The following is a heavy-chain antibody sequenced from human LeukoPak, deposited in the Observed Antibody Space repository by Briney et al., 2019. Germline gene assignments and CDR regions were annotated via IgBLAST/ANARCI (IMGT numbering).Heavy chain of an antibody. Sequence: GGSLRLSCAASGFTVSSNYMSWVRQAPGKGLEWVSVIYSGGSTYYADSVKGRLTISRDNSKNTLYLQMNSLRAEDTAVYYCARDGSYYDSSGYYAWWGQGTLVTVSS. V-gene: IGHV3-53*01. CDR3: ARDGSYYDSSGYYAW. CDR2: IYSGGST. CDR1: GFTVSSNY. D-gene: IGHD3-22*01. J-gene: IGHJ4*02.